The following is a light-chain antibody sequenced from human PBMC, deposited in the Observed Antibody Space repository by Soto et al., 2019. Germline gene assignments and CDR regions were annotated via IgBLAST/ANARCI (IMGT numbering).Light chain of an antibody. CDR1: QSVSSK. CDR2: GAS. Sequence: IVMTQSPATLSVSPGERATLSCRASQSVSSKLAWYQQKPGQAPRLLIYGASTRATGVPARFSGSGSGTEFTLTISSLQSEDFAVYYCQHYNNWPAFGQGTKVEIK. CDR3: QHYNNWPA. J-gene: IGKJ1*01. V-gene: IGKV3-15*01.